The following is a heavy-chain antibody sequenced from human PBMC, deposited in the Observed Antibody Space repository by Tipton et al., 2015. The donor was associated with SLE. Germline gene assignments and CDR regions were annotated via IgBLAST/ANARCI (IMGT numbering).Heavy chain of an antibody. J-gene: IGHJ4*02. CDR1: GYSISPYY. Sequence: TLSLTCTVSGYSISPYYWTWIRQTPGKGLEWIGYMHSSGTTNYSPSLNSRVTMSVDTSKNQFSLRLTSVTAADSAVYYCAREVYGRFPIWGQGALVTVSS. V-gene: IGHV4-59*01. CDR2: MHSSGTT. D-gene: IGHD3-10*01. CDR3: AREVYGRFPI.